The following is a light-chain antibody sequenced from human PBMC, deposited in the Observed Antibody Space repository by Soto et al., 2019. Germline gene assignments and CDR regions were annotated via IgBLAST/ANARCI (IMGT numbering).Light chain of an antibody. V-gene: IGKV3-20*01. CDR1: HSLSNTF. CDR2: HAS. CDR3: QQYGGSSPRFT. Sequence: EIVLTQSPGTLSLSPGDRATLSCRASHSLSNTFLAWYQQKPGQAPRLLIYHASSRATGIPDRFSGSGSGTDFTLTINKLEPEDFAVYYCQQYGGSSPRFTFGQGTKLEIK. J-gene: IGKJ2*01.